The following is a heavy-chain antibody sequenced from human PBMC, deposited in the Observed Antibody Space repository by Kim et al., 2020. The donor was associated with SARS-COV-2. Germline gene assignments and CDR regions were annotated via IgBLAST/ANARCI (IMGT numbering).Heavy chain of an antibody. CDR3: ARDREMATILDLEDDAFDI. CDR1: GFTFSDYY. D-gene: IGHD5-12*01. Sequence: GGSLRLSCAASGFTFSDYYMSWIRQAPGKGLEWVSYISSSGSTIYYADSVKGRFTISRDNAKNSLYLQMNSLRAEDTAVYYCARDREMATILDLEDDAFDIWGQGTMVTVSS. J-gene: IGHJ3*02. V-gene: IGHV3-11*01. CDR2: ISSSGSTI.